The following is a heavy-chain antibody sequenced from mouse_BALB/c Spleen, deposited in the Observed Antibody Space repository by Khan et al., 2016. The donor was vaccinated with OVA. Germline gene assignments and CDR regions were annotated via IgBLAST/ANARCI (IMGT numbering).Heavy chain of an antibody. CDR1: GFTFSSFG. V-gene: IGHV5-17*02. Sequence: EVELVESGGGLVQPGGSRKLSCAASGFTFSSFGMHWVRQAPEKGLAWVAYISSGNATIYYADIVKGRFTISRDNPKNTLFLQMTSLRSEDTAMYYCARSMISTWYFDDWGAGTTVTVSS. D-gene: IGHD2-4*01. J-gene: IGHJ1*01. CDR3: ARSMISTWYFDD. CDR2: ISSGNATI.